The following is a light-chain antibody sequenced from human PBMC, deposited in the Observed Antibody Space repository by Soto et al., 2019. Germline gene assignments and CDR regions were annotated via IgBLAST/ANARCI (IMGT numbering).Light chain of an antibody. V-gene: IGKV3-11*01. CDR1: QSVSSY. CDR3: QQRSNWPFSIT. Sequence: EIVLTQSPATLSLSPGERATLSCRASQSVSSYLAWYQQKPGQAPRLLIYDASNRATGIPARFSGSGSGTDFTLPISSLEPEDFAVYYCQQRSNWPFSITFGQGTRLEIK. J-gene: IGKJ5*01. CDR2: DAS.